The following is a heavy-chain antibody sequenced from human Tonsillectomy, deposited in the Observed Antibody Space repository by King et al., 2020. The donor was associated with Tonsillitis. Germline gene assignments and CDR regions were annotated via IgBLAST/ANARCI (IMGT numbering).Heavy chain of an antibody. Sequence: QLQESGPGLVKTSETLALTCTVSGGSINSYHWNWIRQPPGKVLEWIGYIYDRGSTNYNPSLKIRVTISVDTSKNQFSLRLSSVTAADTAVYYCARIRCTSTSCYIRNAFDIWGQGTMVTVSS. V-gene: IGHV4-59*01. CDR1: GGSINSYH. J-gene: IGHJ3*02. CDR2: IYDRGST. CDR3: ARIRCTSTSCYIRNAFDI. D-gene: IGHD2-2*02.